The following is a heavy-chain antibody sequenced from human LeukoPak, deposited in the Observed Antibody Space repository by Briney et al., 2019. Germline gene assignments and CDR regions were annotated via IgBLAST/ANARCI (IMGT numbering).Heavy chain of an antibody. CDR2: IGSDYDR. CDR1: GFAFGSYA. Sequence: GSLRLSCTASGFAFGSYAMAWVRQAPGKGLEGVAAIGSDYDRVHEDSVKGRFTISRGNSKSTLYLQMDNLRPEDTAVYFCAKSAGVATIYFDCWGQGALVTVSS. V-gene: IGHV3-23*01. D-gene: IGHD5-12*01. CDR3: AKSAGVATIYFDC. J-gene: IGHJ4*02.